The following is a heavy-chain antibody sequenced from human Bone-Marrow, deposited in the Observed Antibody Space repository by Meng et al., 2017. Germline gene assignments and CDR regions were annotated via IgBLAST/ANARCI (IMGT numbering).Heavy chain of an antibody. J-gene: IGHJ5*02. CDR3: ARAGGVAVAGIFLGFDP. D-gene: IGHD6-19*01. CDR1: ECSIISYY. Sequence: LKGPVPGLANPSQTLSLTCTCSECSIISYYWSCVRQPAGKGLEWIGRIYTSGSTTYNPSLKSRVTMSVDTSKNQFSLKLSSVTAADTAVYYCARAGGVAVAGIFLGFDPWGQGTLVTVSS. V-gene: IGHV4-4*07. CDR2: IYTSGST.